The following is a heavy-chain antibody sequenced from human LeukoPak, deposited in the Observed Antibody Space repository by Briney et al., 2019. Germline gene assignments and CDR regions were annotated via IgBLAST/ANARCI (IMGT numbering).Heavy chain of an antibody. D-gene: IGHD6-13*01. V-gene: IGHV1-2*04. Sequence: ASVKVSCKASGYTFTGYYMHWVRQAPGQGLEWMGWINPNSGGTNYAQKFQGWVTMTRDTSISTAYMELSRLRSDDTAVYYCARGGYTSNWWRGGEGFDYWGQGTLVTVSS. CDR2: INPNSGGT. J-gene: IGHJ4*02. CDR1: GYTFTGYY. CDR3: ARGGYTSNWWRGGEGFDY.